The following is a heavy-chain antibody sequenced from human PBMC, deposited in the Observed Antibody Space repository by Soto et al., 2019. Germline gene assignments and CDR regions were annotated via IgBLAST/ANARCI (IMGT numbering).Heavy chain of an antibody. Sequence: EVQLVESGGGLVQPGGSLRLSCAASGFTFSSYAMHWVRQAPGKGLEYVSAISSNGGSTYYANSVKGRFTISRDNSKXTXXXQXXSLRAEDMAVYYCARIGGYYDSRVLGYYYYYGMDVWGQGTTVTVSS. D-gene: IGHD3-22*01. CDR3: ARIGGYYDSRVLGYYYYYGMDV. CDR1: GFTFSSYA. CDR2: ISSNGGST. V-gene: IGHV3-64*01. J-gene: IGHJ6*02.